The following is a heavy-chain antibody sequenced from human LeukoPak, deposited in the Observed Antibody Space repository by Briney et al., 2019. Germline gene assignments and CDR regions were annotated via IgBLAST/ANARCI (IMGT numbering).Heavy chain of an antibody. Sequence: SETLSLTCSVSGGSISNYYWSWIRQPPGKKLECIGYFYYRGSTNYNPSLKDRVTISLDTSKNQFSLKLSAVTAADTAVYYCMRLNSGGFDYWGQGTLVTVSS. J-gene: IGHJ4*02. D-gene: IGHD3-10*01. CDR3: MRLNSGGFDY. V-gene: IGHV4-59*08. CDR2: FYYRGST. CDR1: GGSISNYY.